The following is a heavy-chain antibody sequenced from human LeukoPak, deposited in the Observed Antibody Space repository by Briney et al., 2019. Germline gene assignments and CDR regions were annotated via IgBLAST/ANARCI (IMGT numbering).Heavy chain of an antibody. CDR3: ARSEESIAVAGTFDY. CDR1: GGSFSGYY. D-gene: IGHD6-19*01. V-gene: IGHV4-34*01. Sequence: SETLSLTCAVYGGSFSGYYWSWIRQPPGKGLEWIREINHSGSTNYNPSLKSRVTISVDTSKNQFSLKLSSVTAADTAVYYCARSEESIAVAGTFDYWGQGTLVTVSS. CDR2: INHSGST. J-gene: IGHJ4*02.